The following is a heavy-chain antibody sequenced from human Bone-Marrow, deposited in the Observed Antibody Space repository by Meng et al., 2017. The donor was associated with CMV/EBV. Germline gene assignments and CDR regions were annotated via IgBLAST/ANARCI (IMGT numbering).Heavy chain of an antibody. V-gene: IGHV3-23*01. Sequence: GESLKISCAASGFTFDDYGMSWVRQAPGKGLEWVSAISGSGGSTYYADSVKGRFTISRDNSKNTLYLQMNSLRAEDTAVYYCAKDYAVTTLIWESHWGQGTLVTVSS. CDR3: AKDYAVTTLIWESH. CDR1: GFTFDDYG. CDR2: ISGSGGST. D-gene: IGHD4-17*01. J-gene: IGHJ4*02.